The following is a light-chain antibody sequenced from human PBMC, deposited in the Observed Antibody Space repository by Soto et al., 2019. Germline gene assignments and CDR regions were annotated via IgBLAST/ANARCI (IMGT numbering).Light chain of an antibody. V-gene: IGKV3-20*01. CDR3: QQYSGSPFT. J-gene: IGKJ3*01. CDR1: QSVSSNF. Sequence: EIVLTQSPGTLSLSPGERATLSCRASQSVSSNFLAWFQQTPGQAPRLLIYRASNRAAGIPDRFSGSGSGTDFTLTISRLEPEDFGVYYCQQYSGSPFTFGPGTKVEIK. CDR2: RAS.